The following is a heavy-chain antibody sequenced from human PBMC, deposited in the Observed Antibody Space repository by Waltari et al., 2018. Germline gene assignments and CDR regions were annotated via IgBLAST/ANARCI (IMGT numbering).Heavy chain of an antibody. J-gene: IGHJ4*02. V-gene: IGHV3-23*04. CDR3: AKGAQYQLLYFYFDS. CDR2: ISSTGGTI. Sequence: EVQLVDSGGGLVQPGGSLRLSCAASGFTYRNYPMTWVRQAPGKGLEWVSSISSTGGTIHYAASVKGRFTISRDDSKNTLYLQMHNLGAEDTAVYYCAKGAQYQLLYFYFDSWGQGTLVTVSS. D-gene: IGHD2-2*02. CDR1: GFTYRNYP.